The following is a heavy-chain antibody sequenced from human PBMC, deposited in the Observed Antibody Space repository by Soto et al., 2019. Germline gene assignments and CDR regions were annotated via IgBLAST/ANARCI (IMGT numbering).Heavy chain of an antibody. J-gene: IGHJ3*02. V-gene: IGHV3-30-3*01. CDR2: ISYDGSNK. D-gene: IGHD3-22*01. CDR3: ASDHLRYYYDSSGIAHN. Sequence: PGGSLRLSCAASGFTFSSYAMHWVRQAPGKGLEWVAVISYDGSNKYYADSVKGRFTISRDNSKNTLYLQMNSLRAEDTAVYYCASDHLRYYYDSSGIAHNWGQGTMVTVSS. CDR1: GFTFSSYA.